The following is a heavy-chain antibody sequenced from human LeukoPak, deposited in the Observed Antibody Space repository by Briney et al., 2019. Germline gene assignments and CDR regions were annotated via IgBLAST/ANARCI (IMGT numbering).Heavy chain of an antibody. CDR3: ARVLPRGFEP. J-gene: IGHJ5*02. V-gene: IGHV1-69*05. Sequence: SVKLSCKASGFTFSSYAISWVRQAPGQGLEWMGGIIPIFGTANYAQKFQGRVTITTDESTSTAYMELSSLRAEDTAVYYCARVLPRGFEPWGQGALVTVSS. CDR2: IIPIFGTA. CDR1: GFTFSSYA. D-gene: IGHD3-10*01.